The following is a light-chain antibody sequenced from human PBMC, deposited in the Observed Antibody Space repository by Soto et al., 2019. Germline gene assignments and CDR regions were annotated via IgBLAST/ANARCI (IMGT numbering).Light chain of an antibody. CDR2: GAS. CDR1: QSVSSN. V-gene: IGKV3-15*01. J-gene: IGKJ2*01. CDR3: QQYNNWPPYT. Sequence: EIVMTQSPATLSVSPGERATLFCRASQSVSSNLAWYQQKPGQAPRLLIYGASTRATGIPASFSGSGSGTEFTLTISRLQSEYFAVYYCQQYNNWPPYTFGQGTKREIK.